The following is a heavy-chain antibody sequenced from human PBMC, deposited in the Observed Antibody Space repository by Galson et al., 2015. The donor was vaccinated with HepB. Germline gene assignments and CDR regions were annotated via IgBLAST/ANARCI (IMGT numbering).Heavy chain of an antibody. CDR2: MNPNSGNT. V-gene: IGHV1-8*01. CDR3: ARRACSGGSCYPHYYYYYMDV. CDR1: GYTFTSYD. J-gene: IGHJ6*03. D-gene: IGHD2-15*01. Sequence: SVKVSCKASGYTFTSYDINRVRQATGQGLEWMGWMNPNSGNTGYAQKFQGRVTMTRNTSISTAYMELSSLRSEDTAVYYCARRACSGGSCYPHYYYYYMDVWGKGTTVTVSS.